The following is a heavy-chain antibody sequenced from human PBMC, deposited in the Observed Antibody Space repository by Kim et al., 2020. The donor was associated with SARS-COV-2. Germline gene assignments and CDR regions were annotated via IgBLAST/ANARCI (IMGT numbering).Heavy chain of an antibody. CDR2: IYYSGST. CDR1: GGSISSSSYY. J-gene: IGHJ3*01. CDR3: ASRGVTMIVVVTGVDA. V-gene: IGHV4-39*01. D-gene: IGHD3-22*01. Sequence: SETLSLTCTVSGGSISSSSYYWGWIRQPPGKGLDWIGNIYYSGSTYYNPSLKSRVTISVDTSKNQFSLKLSSVTAADTAVYYCASRGVTMIVVVTGVDA.